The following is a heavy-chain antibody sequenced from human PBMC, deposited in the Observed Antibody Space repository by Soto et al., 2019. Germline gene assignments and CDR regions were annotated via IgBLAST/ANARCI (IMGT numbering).Heavy chain of an antibody. V-gene: IGHV4-39*01. D-gene: IGHD3-10*01. Sequence: QLQLQESGPGLVKPSETLSLTCAVSGGSISSSSYYWGWIRQPPGNGLEWIASIYDSGSTYYNPSLKSRVNISLDKSKNHFSLEVSSVAAADTAVYYCARQVREGNFDLWGRGTLVIVSS. CDR1: GGSISSSSYY. CDR3: ARQVREGNFDL. CDR2: IYDSGST. J-gene: IGHJ2*01.